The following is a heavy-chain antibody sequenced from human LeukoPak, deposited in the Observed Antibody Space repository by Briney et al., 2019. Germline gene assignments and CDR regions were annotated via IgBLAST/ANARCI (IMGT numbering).Heavy chain of an antibody. CDR3: ARRGNSSSLSDWFDP. CDR1: GYSFTSYW. D-gene: IGHD6-13*01. Sequence: ESLKISCKGSGYSFTSYWIGWVRQMPGKGLEWMGIIYPGDSDSRYSPSFQGQVTISADTSISTAYLQWSSLKASDTAMYYCARRGNSSSLSDWFDPWGQGTLVTVSS. CDR2: IYPGDSDS. V-gene: IGHV5-51*01. J-gene: IGHJ5*02.